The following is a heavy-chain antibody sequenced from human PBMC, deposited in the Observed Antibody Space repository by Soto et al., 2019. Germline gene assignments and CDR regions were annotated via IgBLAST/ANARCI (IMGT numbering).Heavy chain of an antibody. CDR1: GFTFSSYG. D-gene: IGHD1-26*01. CDR3: ARGGAAGPYYYGMDV. CDR2: IWYDGSNK. Sequence: QVQLVESGGGVVQPGRSLRLSCAASGFTFSSYGMHWVRQAPGKGLEWVAVIWYDGSNKYYADSVKGRFTISRDNSKNTLYLQMNSLRAEDTAVYYCARGGAAGPYYYGMDVWGQGTTVTVSS. J-gene: IGHJ6*02. V-gene: IGHV3-33*01.